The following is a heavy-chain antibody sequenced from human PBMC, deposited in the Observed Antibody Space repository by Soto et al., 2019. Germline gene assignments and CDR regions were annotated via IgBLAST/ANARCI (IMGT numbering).Heavy chain of an antibody. CDR3: TRPQSSTTCLEFYYYYYGMDV. Sequence: QVQLVQSGAEVKKPGSSVKVSCKASGGTFSSYAISWVRQAPGQGLEWMGGIIPISDTTNYAQKFQGRVTTAADESTSAAYEVLSRLSEEETVVYYSTRPQSSTTCLEFYYYYYGMDVWGQGTTVTVSS. CDR1: GGTFSSYA. J-gene: IGHJ6*02. CDR2: IIPISDTT. V-gene: IGHV1-69*01. D-gene: IGHD2-2*01.